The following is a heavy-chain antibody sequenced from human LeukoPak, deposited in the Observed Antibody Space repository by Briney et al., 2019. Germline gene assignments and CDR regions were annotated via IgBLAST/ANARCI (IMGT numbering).Heavy chain of an antibody. V-gene: IGHV3-43*02. CDR2: ISGDGGST. D-gene: IGHD3-9*01. J-gene: IGHJ6*03. CDR1: GFTFDDYA. CDR3: AKGDWSPPYYYMDV. Sequence: GGSLRLSCAASGFTFDDYAMHWVRQAPGKGLEWVSLISGDGGSTYYADSVKGRSTISRDNSKNSLYLQMNSLRTEDTALYYCAKGDWSPPYYYMDVWGKGTTVTVSS.